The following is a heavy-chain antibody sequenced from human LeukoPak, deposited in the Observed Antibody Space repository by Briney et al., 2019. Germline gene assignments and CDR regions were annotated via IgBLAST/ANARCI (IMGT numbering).Heavy chain of an antibody. CDR1: GYSISSGYY. CDR3: ARDPTYYYDSNRAFDI. J-gene: IGHJ3*02. D-gene: IGHD3-22*01. CDR2: IYHSGST. V-gene: IGHV4-38-2*02. Sequence: SETLSLTCTVSGYSISSGYYWGWIRQPPGKGLEWIGSIYHSGSTYYNPSLKSRVTISVDTSKNQFSLKLGSVTAADTAVYYCARDPTYYYDSNRAFDIWGQGTMVTVSS.